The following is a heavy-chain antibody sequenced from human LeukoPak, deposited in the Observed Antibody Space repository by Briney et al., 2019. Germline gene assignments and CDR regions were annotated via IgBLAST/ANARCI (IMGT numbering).Heavy chain of an antibody. CDR1: GFTFSSYS. CDR3: ATVFYSSSWYFDY. V-gene: IGHV3-21*04. J-gene: IGHJ4*02. Sequence: PGGSLRLSCAASGFTFSSYSMNWVRQAPGKGLEWVSSISSSSSYIYYADSVKGRFTISRDNAKNSLYLQMNSLRAEDTAVYYCATVFYSSSWYFDYWGQGTLVTVSS. CDR2: ISSSSSYI. D-gene: IGHD6-13*01.